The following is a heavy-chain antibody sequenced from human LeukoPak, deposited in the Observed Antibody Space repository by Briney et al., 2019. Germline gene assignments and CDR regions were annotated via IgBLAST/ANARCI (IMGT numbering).Heavy chain of an antibody. CDR3: AKASLDKFTVTTWYFDY. V-gene: IGHV3-23*01. D-gene: IGHD4-11*01. CDR2: ISGSGGST. J-gene: IGHJ4*02. Sequence: GGSLRLSCAASGFTFSSYAMSWVRQAPGKGLEWVSAISGSGGSTYYADSVKGRFTISRDNSKNTLYLQMNSLRAEDTAVYYCAKASLDKFTVTTWYFDYWGQGTLVTVSS. CDR1: GFTFSSYA.